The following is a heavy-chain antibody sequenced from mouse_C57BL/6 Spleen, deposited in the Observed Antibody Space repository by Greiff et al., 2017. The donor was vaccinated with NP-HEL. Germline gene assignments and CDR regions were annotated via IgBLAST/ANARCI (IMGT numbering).Heavy chain of an antibody. J-gene: IGHJ1*03. Sequence: EVQVVESEGGLVQPGSSMKLSCTASGFTFSDYYMAWVRQVPEKGLEWVANINYDGSSTYYLDSLKSRFIISRDNAKNILYLQMSSLKSEDTATYYCARVKELSEGYFDVWGTGTTVTVSS. CDR2: INYDGSST. V-gene: IGHV5-16*01. CDR1: GFTFSDYY. CDR3: ARVKELSEGYFDV. D-gene: IGHD1-3*01.